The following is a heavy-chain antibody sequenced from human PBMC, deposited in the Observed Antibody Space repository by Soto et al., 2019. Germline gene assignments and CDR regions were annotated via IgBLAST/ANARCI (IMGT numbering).Heavy chain of an antibody. D-gene: IGHD1-26*01. CDR3: ARWVGASNWFDP. J-gene: IGHJ5*02. Sequence: QVQLVQSGAEVKEPGASVKVSCKASGYTFTGYHIHWVRQAPGHGLEWMGWINTNSGGTNYAQKCQGWVTMTRDTSINRAYVELSRLRSDDTAVYYCARWVGASNWFDPWGQGTLVTVSS. V-gene: IGHV1-2*04. CDR1: GYTFTGYH. CDR2: INTNSGGT.